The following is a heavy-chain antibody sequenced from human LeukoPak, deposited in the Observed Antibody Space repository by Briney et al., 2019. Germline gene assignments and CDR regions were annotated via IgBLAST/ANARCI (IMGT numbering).Heavy chain of an antibody. CDR1: GYTLTELS. V-gene: IGHV1-24*01. CDR3: ATGHPSWDMNLPYSSGWYVWFDP. Sequence: GASVKVSCKVSGYTLTELSMHWVRQAPGKGLEWMGGFDPEDGETIYAQKFQGRVTMTEDTSTDTAYMELSSLRSEDTAVYYCATGHPSWDMNLPYSSGWYVWFDPWGQGTLVTVSS. CDR2: FDPEDGET. D-gene: IGHD6-19*01. J-gene: IGHJ5*02.